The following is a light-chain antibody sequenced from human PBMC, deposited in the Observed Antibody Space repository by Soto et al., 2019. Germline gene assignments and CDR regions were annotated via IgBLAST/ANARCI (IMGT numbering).Light chain of an antibody. CDR3: GSYTSATTWV. V-gene: IGLV2-14*03. Sequence: QSALTQPASVSGSPGHSITISCTGTSSDIGRYNYVSWYQQLPGNAPKLIIYEVNKRPSGVSDRFSGSKSGNAASLTISGLQTDDEADYPCGSYTSATTWVFGGGTKLTVL. CDR2: EVN. J-gene: IGLJ3*02. CDR1: SSDIGRYNY.